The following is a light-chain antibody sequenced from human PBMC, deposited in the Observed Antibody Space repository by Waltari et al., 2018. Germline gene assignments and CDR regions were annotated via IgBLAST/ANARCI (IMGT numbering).Light chain of an antibody. CDR2: GVS. J-gene: IGKJ1*01. CDR1: QALNRA. Sequence: ELLLTQSPDTLSLYPGERATLSCRASQALNRALAWYQQKPGLAPRLLIYGVSTRATGIPDRFSGSGSGTDFSLTITRLEPEDFAVYYCQHYVRLPVAFGQGTKVDI. V-gene: IGKV3-20*01. CDR3: QHYVRLPVA.